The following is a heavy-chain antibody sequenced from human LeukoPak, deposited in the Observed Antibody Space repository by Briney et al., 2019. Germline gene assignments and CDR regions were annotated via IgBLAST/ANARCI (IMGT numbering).Heavy chain of an antibody. CDR2: IYYSGST. CDR3: ARSSASGYYHLVFDY. CDR1: GGSIGTYY. V-gene: IGHV4-59*06. J-gene: IGHJ4*02. Sequence: PSETLSLTCTVSGGSIGTYYWNWIRQPPGKGLEWIGYIYYSGSTYYNPSLKSRVTISVDTSKNQFSLKLSSVTAADTAVYYCARSSASGYYHLVFDYWGQGTLVTVSS. D-gene: IGHD3-22*01.